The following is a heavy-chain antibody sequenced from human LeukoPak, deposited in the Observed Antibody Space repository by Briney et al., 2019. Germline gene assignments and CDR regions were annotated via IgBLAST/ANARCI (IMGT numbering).Heavy chain of an antibody. CDR2: IYHSGST. Sequence: PSETLSLTCAVSGGSISSGGYSWSWIRQPPGKGLEWIGYIYHSGSTYYNPSLKSRVTISVVRSKNQFSLKLSSVTAADTAVYYCARGSYCSGGSCYALFDYWGQGSLVTVSS. J-gene: IGHJ4*02. CDR1: GGSISSGGYS. D-gene: IGHD2-15*01. V-gene: IGHV4-30-2*01. CDR3: ARGSYCSGGSCYALFDY.